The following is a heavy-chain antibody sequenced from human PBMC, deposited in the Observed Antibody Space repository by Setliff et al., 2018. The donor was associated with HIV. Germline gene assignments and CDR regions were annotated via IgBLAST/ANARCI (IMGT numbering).Heavy chain of an antibody. D-gene: IGHD5-18*01. J-gene: IGHJ4*02. CDR3: AKGVRGYNKGGLDH. Sequence: SETLSLTCTVSGGSIFTSSSYWGWIRQPPGKGLEWIGSIFYSGSTYYSPSLKSRVSISVDTSKNQFSLELSSVTAADTAVYYCAKGVRGYNKGGLDHWGQGTLVTVSS. V-gene: IGHV4-39*07. CDR1: GGSIFTSSSY. CDR2: IFYSGST.